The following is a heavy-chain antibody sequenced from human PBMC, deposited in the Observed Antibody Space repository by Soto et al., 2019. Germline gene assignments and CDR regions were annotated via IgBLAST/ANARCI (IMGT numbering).Heavy chain of an antibody. CDR3: TRVATAVPS. J-gene: IGHJ5*02. V-gene: IGHV4-59*12. D-gene: IGHD5-18*01. CDR1: SGSLNCYY. CDR2: IYYRGTT. Sequence: PSETLALSCNFSSGSLNCYYWSWIRQPPGKELDWIGNIYYRGTTNYNPSLQCRVTMSIDTSKNQFSLMLTSVTAADTAVYYCTRVATAVPSWGRGVLVTVSS.